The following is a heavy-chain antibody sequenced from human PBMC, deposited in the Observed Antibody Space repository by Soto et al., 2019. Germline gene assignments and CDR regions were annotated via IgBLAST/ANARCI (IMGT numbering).Heavy chain of an antibody. CDR2: ISGSGGST. D-gene: IGHD6-19*01. CDR3: ASRTSGWYFDY. Sequence: EVQLLESGGGLVQPGGSLRLSCTASGFTFSSYAMNWVRQAPGKGLEWVSVISGSGGSTYFADSVKGRFTISRHNSKNTLYLHMNSLRAEDTAVYYCASRTSGWYFDYWGQGPLVTVSS. J-gene: IGHJ4*02. V-gene: IGHV3-23*01. CDR1: GFTFSSYA.